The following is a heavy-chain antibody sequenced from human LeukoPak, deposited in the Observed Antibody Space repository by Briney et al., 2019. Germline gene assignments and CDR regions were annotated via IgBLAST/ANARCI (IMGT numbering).Heavy chain of an antibody. CDR3: AIGPGSYCAKY. Sequence: GASVKVSCKASGGTFSSYAFNWVRQAPGQGLEWMGRVIPILGLANYAQKFQGRVTITADKSTYTAYMELGSLKSDDSAVYYCAIGPGSYCAKYWGQGALVTVSS. V-gene: IGHV1-69*04. CDR1: GGTFSSYA. J-gene: IGHJ4*02. CDR2: VIPILGLA. D-gene: IGHD3-10*01.